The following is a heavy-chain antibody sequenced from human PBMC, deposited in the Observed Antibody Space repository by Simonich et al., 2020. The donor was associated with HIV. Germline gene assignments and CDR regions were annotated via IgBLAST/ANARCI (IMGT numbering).Heavy chain of an antibody. D-gene: IGHD3-3*01. CDR3: ARRDRELILYFDY. J-gene: IGHJ4*02. CDR2: INHSGNT. CDR1: GGSFSGYY. V-gene: IGHV4-34*01. Sequence: QVQLQQWGAGLLQPSETLSLTCAVYGGSFSGYYWSWIRQPPGKGREWIGEINHSGNTNYKPSLNSRATISVDKSKNQFSLKLSSVTAADTAIYYCARRDRELILYFDYWGQGNLVTVSS.